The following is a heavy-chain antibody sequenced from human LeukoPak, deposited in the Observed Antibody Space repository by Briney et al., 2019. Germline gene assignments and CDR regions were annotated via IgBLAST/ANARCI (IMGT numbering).Heavy chain of an antibody. J-gene: IGHJ4*02. CDR2: IYYSGST. CDR1: GGSISSYY. D-gene: IGHD5-24*01. CDR3: ARVGRYGYNLEYFDY. V-gene: IGHV4-59*01. Sequence: SETLSLTCTVSGGSISSYYWSWIRQPPGKGLEWIGYIYYSGSTNYNPSLKSQVTISVDTSKNQFSLKLSSVTAADTAVYYCARVGRYGYNLEYFDYWGQGTLVTVSS.